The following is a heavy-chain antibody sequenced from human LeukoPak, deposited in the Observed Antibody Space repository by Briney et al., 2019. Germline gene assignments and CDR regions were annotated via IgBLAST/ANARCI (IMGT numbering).Heavy chain of an antibody. Sequence: PGGSLRLSCEASGFTFSSYWMSWVRQAPGRGLEWVSSISSSSSYIYYADSVKGRFTISRDNAKNSLYLQMNSLRAEDTAVYYCARGLSGYSYGYYFDYWGQGTLVTVSS. D-gene: IGHD5-18*01. CDR3: ARGLSGYSYGYYFDY. V-gene: IGHV3-21*01. J-gene: IGHJ4*02. CDR2: ISSSSSYI. CDR1: GFTFSSYW.